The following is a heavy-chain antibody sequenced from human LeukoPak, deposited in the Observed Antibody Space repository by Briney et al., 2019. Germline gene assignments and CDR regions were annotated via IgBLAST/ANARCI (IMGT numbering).Heavy chain of an antibody. CDR2: INSDETST. CDR3: ASRRSTSFDY. J-gene: IGHJ4*02. Sequence: GGSLRLSCAASGFTFSNYWMHWVRQAPGKGLEWVSRINSDETSTNYADSVKGRFTISRDNAKNTLYLQMNSLRAEDTAVYYCASRRSTSFDYWGQGTLVTASS. D-gene: IGHD5/OR15-5a*01. V-gene: IGHV3-74*01. CDR1: GFTFSNYW.